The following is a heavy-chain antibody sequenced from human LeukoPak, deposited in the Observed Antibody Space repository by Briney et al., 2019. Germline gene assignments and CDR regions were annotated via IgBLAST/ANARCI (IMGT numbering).Heavy chain of an antibody. CDR1: GFTFSTYW. CDR2: MKGDGSET. V-gene: IGHV3-7*01. J-gene: IGHJ3*01. Sequence: GGSLRLSCAASGFTFSTYWMTWVRQAPGKGLEWVANMKGDGSETHYVDSVKGRFTISRDNAKNSLYLQMNSLRAEDTAVYYCARPGYTAAYDFWGQGTMVTVSS. D-gene: IGHD3-9*01. CDR3: ARPGYTAAYDF.